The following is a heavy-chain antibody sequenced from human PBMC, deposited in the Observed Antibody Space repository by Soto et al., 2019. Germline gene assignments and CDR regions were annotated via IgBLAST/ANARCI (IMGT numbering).Heavy chain of an antibody. CDR2: INWNGGNT. Sequence: GGSLRLSCAASGFAFGDFGMGWVRQAPGKGLEWVSGINWNGGNTGYVDSVKGRFTISRDSAKNSLHLQMNSLRAEDTALYYCARDSRSHAFDIWGQGTMVTVSS. V-gene: IGHV3-20*04. CDR1: GFAFGDFG. J-gene: IGHJ3*02. CDR3: ARDSRSHAFDI.